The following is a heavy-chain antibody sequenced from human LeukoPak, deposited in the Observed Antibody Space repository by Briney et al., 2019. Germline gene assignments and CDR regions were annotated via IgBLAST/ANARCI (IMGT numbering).Heavy chain of an antibody. CDR3: ARVHQGNGEGDY. Sequence: GASVKVSCKASGYTFTRSDINWVRQATGQGLEWMGWMNPNSGKTGYAQKFQGRVTMTRNTSINTAYMELSSLRSEDTAVYHCARVHQGNGEGDYWGQGTLVTVSS. V-gene: IGHV1-8*01. CDR1: GYTFTRSD. D-gene: IGHD4-17*01. J-gene: IGHJ4*02. CDR2: MNPNSGKT.